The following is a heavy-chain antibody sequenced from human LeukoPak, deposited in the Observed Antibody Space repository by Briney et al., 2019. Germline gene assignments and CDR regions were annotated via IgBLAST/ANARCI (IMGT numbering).Heavy chain of an antibody. CDR2: FDPEDGET. V-gene: IGHV1-24*01. Sequence: ASVKVSCKVSGYTLTELSMHWVRQAPGKGLEWMGGFDPEDGETIYAQKFQGRVTMTEDTSTDTAYMELSSLRSEDTAVYYCAGGSSTSFYDAFDIWGQGTMVTVSS. CDR3: AGGSSTSFYDAFDI. J-gene: IGHJ3*02. D-gene: IGHD2-2*01. CDR1: GYTLTELS.